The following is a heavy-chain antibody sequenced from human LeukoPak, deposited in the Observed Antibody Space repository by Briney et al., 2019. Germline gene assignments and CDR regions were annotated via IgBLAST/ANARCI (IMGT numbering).Heavy chain of an antibody. CDR3: ARGRAYDREFDS. CDR1: GYTFTGYY. Sequence: ASVKVSCKASGYTFTGYYMHWVRQAPGQGLEWMGRIIPNSGGTKYAQKFQGRVTMTRDTSITTAYMELSRLRSDDTAVYYCARGRAYDREFDSWGQGTLVTVSS. V-gene: IGHV1-2*06. J-gene: IGHJ4*02. D-gene: IGHD3-3*01. CDR2: IIPNSGGT.